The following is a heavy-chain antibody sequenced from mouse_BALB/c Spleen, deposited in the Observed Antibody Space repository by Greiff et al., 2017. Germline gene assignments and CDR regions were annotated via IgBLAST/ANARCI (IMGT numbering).Heavy chain of an antibody. D-gene: IGHD2-3*01. Sequence: EVKLVESGGGLVKPGGSLKLSCAASGFTFSDYYMYWVRQTPEKRLEWVATISDGGSYTYYPDSVKGRFTISRDNAKNNLYLQMSSLKSEDTAMYYCARDVDGYYGYWGQGTTLTVSS. CDR1: GFTFSDYY. V-gene: IGHV5-4*02. J-gene: IGHJ2*01. CDR2: ISDGGSYT. CDR3: ARDVDGYYGY.